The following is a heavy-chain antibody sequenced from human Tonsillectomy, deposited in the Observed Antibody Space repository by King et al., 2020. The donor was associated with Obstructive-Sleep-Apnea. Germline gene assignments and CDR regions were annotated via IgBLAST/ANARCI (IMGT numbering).Heavy chain of an antibody. J-gene: IGHJ6*02. CDR1: GFTFSGSA. V-gene: IGHV3-73*02. D-gene: IGHD2-21*02. Sequence: VQLVESGGGLVQPGGSLKLSCAASGFTFSGSAMHWVRQASGKGLVWVGRIRSKANSYATAYAASVKGRFTVSRDDSKNTAYLQMNSLKTEDTAVYYCTRPGGDAYYYYGMDVWGQGATVTVSS. CDR3: TRPGGDAYYYYGMDV. CDR2: IRSKANSYAT.